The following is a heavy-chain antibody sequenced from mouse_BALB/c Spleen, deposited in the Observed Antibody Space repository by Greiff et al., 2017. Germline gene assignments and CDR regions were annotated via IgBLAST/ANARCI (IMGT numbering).Heavy chain of an antibody. CDR3: ARDSYPYYFDY. CDR2: INPYNDGT. Sequence: VQLKESGPELVKPGASVKMSCKASGYTFTSYVMHWVKQKPGQGLEWIGYINPYNDGTKYNEKFKGKATLTSDKSSSTAYMELSSLTSEDSAVYYCARDSYPYYFDYWGQGTTLTVSS. D-gene: IGHD2-10*01. J-gene: IGHJ2*01. V-gene: IGHV1-14*01. CDR1: GYTFTSYV.